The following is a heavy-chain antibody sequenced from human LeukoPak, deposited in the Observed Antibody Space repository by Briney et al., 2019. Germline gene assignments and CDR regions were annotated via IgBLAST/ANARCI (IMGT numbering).Heavy chain of an antibody. Sequence: PGGSLRLSCAASGFTVSSSYMSWVRQAPGKGLEWVSVIYSGGSTYYADSVKGRFTISRDNAKNSLYLQMNSLRAEDTAVYYCASEYYDSSGYYYYYYYGMDVWGQGTTVTVSS. V-gene: IGHV3-66*01. J-gene: IGHJ6*02. CDR1: GFTVSSSY. D-gene: IGHD3-22*01. CDR2: IYSGGST. CDR3: ASEYYDSSGYYYYYYYGMDV.